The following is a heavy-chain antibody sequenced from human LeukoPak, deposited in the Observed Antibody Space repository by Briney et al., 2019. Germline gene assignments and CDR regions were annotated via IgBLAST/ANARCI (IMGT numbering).Heavy chain of an antibody. V-gene: IGHV3-74*01. D-gene: IGHD3-22*01. CDR2: INPDGTTT. CDR3: ARVSIGWYSFDY. Sequence: GGSLRLPCAASGFTFSTYWMHWVRQAPGKGLVWVSRINPDGTTTSYADSVKGRFTISRDNAKDTVYLQMNSLRAEDTAVYYCARVSIGWYSFDYWGQGTLVTVSS. J-gene: IGHJ4*02. CDR1: GFTFSTYW.